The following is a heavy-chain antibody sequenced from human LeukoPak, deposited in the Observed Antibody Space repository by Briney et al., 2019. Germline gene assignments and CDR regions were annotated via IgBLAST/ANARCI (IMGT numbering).Heavy chain of an antibody. CDR2: ISSSGSTI. D-gene: IGHD3-16*01. J-gene: IGHJ3*02. Sequence: PGGSLRLSCAASGFTFSSYEMNWVRQAPGKGLEGGSYISSSGSTIYYADSVKGRFTISRDKAKNSLYLQMNSLRAEDTAVYYCARDRIQPGGDAFDIWGQGTMVTVSS. V-gene: IGHV3-48*03. CDR3: ARDRIQPGGDAFDI. CDR1: GFTFSSYE.